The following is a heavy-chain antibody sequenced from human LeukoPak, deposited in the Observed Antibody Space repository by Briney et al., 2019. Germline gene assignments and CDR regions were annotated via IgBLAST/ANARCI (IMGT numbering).Heavy chain of an antibody. V-gene: IGHV4-4*07. CDR3: ARDAADAFDI. CDR1: GGSISSYY. CDR2: FYTRGST. Sequence: PSETLSLTCTVSGGSISSYYWSWIRQPAGKGLEWIGRFYTRGSTNYNPSLKSRATISVDTSKNQFSLKLSSVTAADTAVYYCARDAADAFDIWGQGTMVTVSS. J-gene: IGHJ3*02.